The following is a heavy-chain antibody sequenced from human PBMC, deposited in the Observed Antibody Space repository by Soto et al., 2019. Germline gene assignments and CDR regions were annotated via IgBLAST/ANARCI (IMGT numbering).Heavy chain of an antibody. CDR1: GGDFTNYG. Sequence: SVKVSCEAFGGDFTNYGSSWGRQAPGQGLEWMGGIIPLFGTTNYAQKFRGRVTVTADESTSTVYMELNSLRSEDTAIYYCARAHGTSWYNWFDPWGQGTLVTVSS. CDR3: ARAHGTSWYNWFDP. V-gene: IGHV1-69*01. CDR2: IIPLFGTT. D-gene: IGHD1-26*01. J-gene: IGHJ5*02.